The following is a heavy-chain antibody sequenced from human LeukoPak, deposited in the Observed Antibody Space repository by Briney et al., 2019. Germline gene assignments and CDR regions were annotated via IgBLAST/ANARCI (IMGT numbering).Heavy chain of an antibody. J-gene: IGHJ3*02. D-gene: IGHD2-21*02. CDR3: ARDPSDLDAFDI. Sequence: SGGSLRLSCAASGFTFSSYGMHWVRQAPGKGLEWVAVIWYDGSNKYYADSVKGRFTISRDNSKNTLYLQMNSLRAEDTAVYYCARDPSDLDAFDIWGQGTMVTVSS. V-gene: IGHV3-33*01. CDR2: IWYDGSNK. CDR1: GFTFSSYG.